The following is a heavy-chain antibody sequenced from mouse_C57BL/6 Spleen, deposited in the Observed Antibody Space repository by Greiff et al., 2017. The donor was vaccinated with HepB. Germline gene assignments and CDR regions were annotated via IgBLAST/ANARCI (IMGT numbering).Heavy chain of an antibody. CDR1: GFTFSSYA. CDR2: ISDGGSYT. V-gene: IGHV5-4*01. CDR3: ARDGAQATTWFAY. D-gene: IGHD3-2*02. Sequence: EVQGVESGGGLVKPGGSLKLSCAASGFTFSSYAMSWVRQTPEKMLEWVATISDGGSYTYYPDNVKGRFTISRDNAKNNLYLQMSHLKSEDTAMYYCARDGAQATTWFAYWGQGTLVTVSA. J-gene: IGHJ3*01.